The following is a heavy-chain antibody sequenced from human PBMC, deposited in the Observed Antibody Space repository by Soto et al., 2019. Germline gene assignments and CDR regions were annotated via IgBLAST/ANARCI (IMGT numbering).Heavy chain of an antibody. D-gene: IGHD3-10*01. CDR2: IYYSGST. Sequence: SETLSLTCTVSGGSISSYYWSWIRQPPGKGLEWIGYIYYSGSTNYNPSLKSRVTISVDTSKNQFSLKLSSVTAADTAVYYCARQVRGVIIRLVEFGWFDPWGQGTLVTVFS. V-gene: IGHV4-59*08. CDR1: GGSISSYY. CDR3: ARQVRGVIIRLVEFGWFDP. J-gene: IGHJ5*02.